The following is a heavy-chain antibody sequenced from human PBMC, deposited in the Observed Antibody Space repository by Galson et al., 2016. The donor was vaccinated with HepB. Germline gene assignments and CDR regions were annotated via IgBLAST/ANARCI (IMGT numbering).Heavy chain of an antibody. J-gene: IGHJ5*02. V-gene: IGHV3-20*01. Sequence: SLRLSCAASGFTFDDYGMSWVRQAPGKGLEWVSGINWNGGSRGYGDSVKGRFSISRDNAKNSLHLQMNSLRAEDTALYHCARRGRYSGYDFQGHWFDPWGQGTLVTVSS. CDR1: GFTFDDYG. D-gene: IGHD5-12*01. CDR2: INWNGGSR. CDR3: ARRGRYSGYDFQGHWFDP.